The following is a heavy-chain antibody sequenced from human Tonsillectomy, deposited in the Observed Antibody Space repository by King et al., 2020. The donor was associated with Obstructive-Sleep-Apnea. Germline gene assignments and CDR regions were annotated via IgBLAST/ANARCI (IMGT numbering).Heavy chain of an antibody. V-gene: IGHV3-49*03. Sequence: VQLVESGEDLVQPGRSLRLSCTGSGFTFGDYAVSWFRQAPGKGLEWVGFIRSKAYGGTTDYAASVNGRFVISRDDSQSVAYLQMHSLKTEDTAVYYCTSFCSGGTCFVFYYYAMDVWGQGTTVTVSS. CDR2: IRSKAYGGTT. CDR3: TSFCSGGTCFVFYYYAMDV. D-gene: IGHD2-15*01. J-gene: IGHJ6*02. CDR1: GFTFGDYA.